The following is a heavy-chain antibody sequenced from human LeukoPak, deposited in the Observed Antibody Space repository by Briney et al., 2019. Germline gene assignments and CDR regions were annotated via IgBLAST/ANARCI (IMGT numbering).Heavy chain of an antibody. Sequence: GGSLRLSCAASGFTFSDYYMSWIRQAPGKGLEWVSYISSNGSTIYYADSVKGRFTISRDNAKNSLYLQMNSLRAEDTAVYYCARDLAWQTDAFDIWGQGTMVTVSS. CDR2: ISSNGSTI. CDR1: GFTFSDYY. V-gene: IGHV3-11*01. CDR3: ARDLAWQTDAFDI. J-gene: IGHJ3*02. D-gene: IGHD3/OR15-3a*01.